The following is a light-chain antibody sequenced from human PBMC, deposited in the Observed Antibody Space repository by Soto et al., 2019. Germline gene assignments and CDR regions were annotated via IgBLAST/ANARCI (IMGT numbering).Light chain of an antibody. CDR1: SSDVGGYNF. CDR3: CSYEGTYTLGV. J-gene: IGLJ1*01. CDR2: DVT. Sequence: QSVLTQPRSVSGSPGQSVTISCTGTSSDVGGYNFVSWYQQRPGKAPKLMIYDVTKRPSGVPDRFSGSKSDNTASLTISGLLSEDEADYYCCSYEGTYTLGVFGTGTKVTVL. V-gene: IGLV2-11*01.